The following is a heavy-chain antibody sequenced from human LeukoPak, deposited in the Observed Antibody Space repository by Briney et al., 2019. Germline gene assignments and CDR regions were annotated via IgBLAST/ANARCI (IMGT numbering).Heavy chain of an antibody. CDR1: GFTVSSNY. D-gene: IGHD3-10*01. CDR2: IYSGGST. V-gene: IGHV3-66*01. J-gene: IGHJ4*02. CDR3: ARSMVRGVIINPFDY. Sequence: PGGSLRLSCAASGFTVSSNYMSWVRQAPGKGLEWVSVIYSGGSTYYADSVKGRFTISRDNAKNSLYLQMNSLRAEDTAVYYCARSMVRGVIINPFDYWGQGTLVTVSS.